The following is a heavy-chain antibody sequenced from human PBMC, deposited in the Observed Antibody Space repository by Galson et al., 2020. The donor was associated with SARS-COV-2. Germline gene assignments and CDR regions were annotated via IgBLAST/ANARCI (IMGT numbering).Heavy chain of an antibody. J-gene: IGHJ4*02. CDR3: AGYDFWTASYS. Sequence: SETLSLTCTVSGASVTGTTYYWNWIRQPAGNGLEWIGHIYSSGSANYNPSHKSRATISVDTSKSHFSLKLSSVTAADTAVYYCAGYDFWTASYSWGQGTLVTVSS. V-gene: IGHV4-61*09. D-gene: IGHD3-3*01. CDR2: IYSSGSA. CDR1: GASVTGTTYY.